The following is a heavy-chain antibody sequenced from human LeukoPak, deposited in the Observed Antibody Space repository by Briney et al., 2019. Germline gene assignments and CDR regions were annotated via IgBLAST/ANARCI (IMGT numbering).Heavy chain of an antibody. CDR3: ARDPSYSSGGHYFDY. CDR2: IYTSGST. J-gene: IGHJ4*02. Sequence: SSETLSLTCTVSGGSISSYYWSWIRQPAGKGLEWIGRIYTSGSTNYNPSLKSRVTLTLDTSKNQFSLKLRSVTAADTAVYYCARDPSYSSGGHYFDYWGQGTLVTVSS. V-gene: IGHV4-4*07. CDR1: GGSISSYY. D-gene: IGHD6-25*01.